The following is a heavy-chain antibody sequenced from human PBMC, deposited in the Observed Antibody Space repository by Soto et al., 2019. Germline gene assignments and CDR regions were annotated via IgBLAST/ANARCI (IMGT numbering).Heavy chain of an antibody. J-gene: IGHJ5*02. CDR1: GGSISSGDYY. CDR2: IYYSGST. CDR3: ASLTQPTEDNWFDP. Sequence: SETLSLTCTVSGGSISSGDYYWIWIRQPPGKGLEWIGYIYYSGSTYYNPSLKSRVTISVDTSKNQLSLKLSSVTAADTAVYYCASLTQPTEDNWFDPWGQGTLVTVSS. V-gene: IGHV4-30-4*01.